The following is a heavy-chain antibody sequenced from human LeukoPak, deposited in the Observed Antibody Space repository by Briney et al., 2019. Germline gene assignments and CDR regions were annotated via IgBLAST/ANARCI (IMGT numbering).Heavy chain of an antibody. V-gene: IGHV4-4*07. CDR3: AREDFSNYRYWYFDL. CDR2: IYASGST. Sequence: PSETLSLTCTVSGGSMNSYYWSWIRQPAGKGLEWVGRIYASGSTIYNPSLRSRLTMSVDTSKNQFSLRLTSVTAADTAVYYCAREDFSNYRYWYFDLWGRGTLVTVSS. CDR1: GGSMNSYY. D-gene: IGHD4-11*01. J-gene: IGHJ2*01.